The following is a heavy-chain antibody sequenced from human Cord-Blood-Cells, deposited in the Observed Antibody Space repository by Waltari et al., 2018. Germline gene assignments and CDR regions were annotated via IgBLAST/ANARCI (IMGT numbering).Heavy chain of an antibody. J-gene: IGHJ6*02. CDR1: GFTFSSYA. CDR3: ARDQTGMDV. Sequence: QVQLVESGGGVVQPGRSLRLSCAASGFTFSSYAMHWVRQAPGKGLELVAVISDDGSNKYYADSVKGRFTISRDNSKNTLYLQMNSLRAEDTAVYYCARDQTGMDVWGQGTTVTVSS. V-gene: IGHV3-30-3*01. CDR2: ISDDGSNK.